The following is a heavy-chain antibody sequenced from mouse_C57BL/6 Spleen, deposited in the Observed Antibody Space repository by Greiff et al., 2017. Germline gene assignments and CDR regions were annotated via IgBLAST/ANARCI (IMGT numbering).Heavy chain of an antibody. V-gene: IGHV1-55*01. CDR3: ARTTTVVAPYYFDY. Sequence: QVQLQQPGAELVKPGASVKMSCKASGYTFTSYWITWVKQRPGQGLEWIGDIYPGSGSTNYNEKFKSKATLTVDTSSSTAYMQLSSLTSEDSAVYYGARTTTVVAPYYFDYWGQGTTLTVSS. D-gene: IGHD1-1*01. CDR1: GYTFTSYW. CDR2: IYPGSGST. J-gene: IGHJ2*01.